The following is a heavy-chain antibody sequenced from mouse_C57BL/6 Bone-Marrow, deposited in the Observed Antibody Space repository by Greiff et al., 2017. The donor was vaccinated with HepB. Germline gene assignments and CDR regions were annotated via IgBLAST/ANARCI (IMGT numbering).Heavy chain of an antibody. Sequence: EVKLQESGGGLVQPGGSLKLSCAASGFTFSDYGMAWVRQAPRKGPEWVAFISNLAYSIYYADTVTGRFTISRENAKNTLYLELSSLRSEDTAMYYCARHGGGSPFDYWGQGTTLTVSS. J-gene: IGHJ2*01. CDR1: GFTFSDYG. CDR3: ARHGGGSPFDY. D-gene: IGHD1-1*01. V-gene: IGHV5-15*01. CDR2: ISNLAYSI.